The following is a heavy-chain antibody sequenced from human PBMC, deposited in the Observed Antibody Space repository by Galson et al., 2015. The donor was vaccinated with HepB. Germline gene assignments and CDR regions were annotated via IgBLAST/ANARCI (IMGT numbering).Heavy chain of an antibody. CDR1: GFTFSSYW. Sequence: SLRLSCAASGFTFSSYWMHWVRQAPGKGLVWVSRINNDGSNTIYADSVKGRFTISRDNGKDTLYLQMNSLRAEETAVYYCARRYCSGGGCYLDYWGQGTLVTVSS. J-gene: IGHJ4*02. D-gene: IGHD2-15*01. V-gene: IGHV3-74*01. CDR2: INNDGSNT. CDR3: ARRYCSGGGCYLDY.